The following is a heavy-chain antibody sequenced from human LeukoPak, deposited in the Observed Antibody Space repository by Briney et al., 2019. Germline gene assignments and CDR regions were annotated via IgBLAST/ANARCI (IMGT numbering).Heavy chain of an antibody. CDR3: AKGKTYLDAFDI. CDR2: ISGSGGST. J-gene: IGHJ3*02. CDR1: GFTFSSYA. Sequence: PGGSLRLSCAASGFTFSSYAMSWVRQAPGKGLEWVSAISGSGGSTYYADSVKGRFTISRDNSKNALYLQMNSLRAEDTAVYYCAKGKTYLDAFDIWGQGTMVTVSS. V-gene: IGHV3-23*01.